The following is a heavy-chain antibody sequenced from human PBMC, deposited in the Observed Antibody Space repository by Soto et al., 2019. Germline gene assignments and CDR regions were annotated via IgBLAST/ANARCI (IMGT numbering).Heavy chain of an antibody. CDR1: GYTFTSYG. D-gene: IGHD3-16*01. CDR3: AREGRGIMITFGGVLDAFDI. V-gene: IGHV1-18*01. Sequence: QVQLVQSGAEVKKPGASVKVSCKASGYTFTSYGISWVRQAPGQGLEWMGWISAYNGNTNYAQKLQGRVTMTTDTSTSTAYMELRSLRSDDTAVYYCAREGRGIMITFGGVLDAFDIWGQGTMVTVSS. J-gene: IGHJ3*02. CDR2: ISAYNGNT.